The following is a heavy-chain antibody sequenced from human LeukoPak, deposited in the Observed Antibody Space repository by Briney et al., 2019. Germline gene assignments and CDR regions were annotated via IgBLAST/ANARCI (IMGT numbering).Heavy chain of an antibody. CDR1: GYTLTNYG. CDR2: ISANNGNT. J-gene: IGHJ5*02. V-gene: IGHV1-18*01. Sequence: GASVKVSCKASGYTLTNYGISWVRQAPGQGLEWMGWISANNGNTNYAQKIQGRVTMTTDTSTSTVYMELRSLRSDDTALYYCARDIGYCGGGGCRYWFDPWGQGTLVTVSS. CDR3: ARDIGYCGGGGCRYWFDP. D-gene: IGHD2-15*01.